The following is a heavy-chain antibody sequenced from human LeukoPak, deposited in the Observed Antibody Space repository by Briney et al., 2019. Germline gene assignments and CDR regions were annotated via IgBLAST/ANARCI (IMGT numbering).Heavy chain of an antibody. CDR2: IIPIFGTA. D-gene: IGHD6-19*01. Sequence: ASXXVSCKASGGTFSSYAISWVRQAPGQGLEWMGRIIPIFGTANYAQKFQGRVTITTDESTSTAYMELSSLRSEDTAVYYCARSGGYSSGWYDYWGQGTLVTVSS. CDR1: GGTFSSYA. V-gene: IGHV1-69*05. J-gene: IGHJ4*02. CDR3: ARSGGYSSGWYDY.